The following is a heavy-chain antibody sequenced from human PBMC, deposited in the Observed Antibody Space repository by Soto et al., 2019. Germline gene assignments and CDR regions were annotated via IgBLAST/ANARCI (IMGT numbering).Heavy chain of an antibody. CDR1: GGSISSGGYY. CDR3: AASCVACGGFNYYGMDV. J-gene: IGHJ6*02. D-gene: IGHD2-21*01. CDR2: IYYSWTT. V-gene: IGHV4-31*03. Sequence: QVQLQESGPGLVKPSQTLSLTCTVSGGSISSGGYYWYWIRQHPGKGLEWIGYIYYSWTTYYNPSLKSRVTISVDTAKNQLSLKLSSVTAADTAVYYCAASCVACGGFNYYGMDVWGQGTTVTVSS.